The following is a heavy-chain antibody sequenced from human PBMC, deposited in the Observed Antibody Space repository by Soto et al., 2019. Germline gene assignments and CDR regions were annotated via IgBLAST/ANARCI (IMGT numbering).Heavy chain of an antibody. Sequence: QVQLVQSGAEVRKPGASVKVSCEASGYTFTSYDIYWVRQATGQGLEWMGWMNPNTGNSGYAQKFQGRVTMTSDTSISTAQMELSSLRSDDTAVYYCARRAETNGWNGFGADKYYFDFWGQGTLVTVSS. J-gene: IGHJ4*02. CDR2: MNPNTGNS. CDR3: ARRAETNGWNGFGADKYYFDF. V-gene: IGHV1-8*01. CDR1: GYTFTSYD. D-gene: IGHD1-1*01.